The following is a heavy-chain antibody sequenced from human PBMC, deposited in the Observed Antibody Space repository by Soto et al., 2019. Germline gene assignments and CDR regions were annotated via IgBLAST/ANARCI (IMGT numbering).Heavy chain of an antibody. J-gene: IGHJ6*02. CDR2: IYYSGST. D-gene: IGHD3-10*01. Sequence: LSLTCTVSGGSVSSGGYCWRWIRQHPGKGLEWIGYIYYSGSTYYNPSLKSRVTISVDTSKNQFSLKLSSVTAADTAVYYCAREVLLWFGELLPGGMDVWGQGTTVTVSS. CDR3: AREVLLWFGELLPGGMDV. CDR1: GGSVSSGGYC. V-gene: IGHV4-31*03.